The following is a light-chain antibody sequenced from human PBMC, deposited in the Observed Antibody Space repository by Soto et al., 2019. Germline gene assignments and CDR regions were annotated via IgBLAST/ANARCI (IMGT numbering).Light chain of an antibody. CDR2: KSS. Sequence: DILMTESPSTMSASEGDRVPISCRASQSVSIWLAWYQQKPGRAPKLLIYKSSILESGVPSRFSGSGSGTEFTLTISSLQPDDFATYYCQQSYSTPPYTFGQGTRLEIK. CDR3: QQSYSTPPYT. CDR1: QSVSIW. J-gene: IGKJ5*01. V-gene: IGKV1-5*03.